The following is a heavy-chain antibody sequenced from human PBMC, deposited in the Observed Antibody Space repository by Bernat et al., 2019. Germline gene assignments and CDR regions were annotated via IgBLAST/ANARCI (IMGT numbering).Heavy chain of an antibody. CDR2: ISSSSYI. D-gene: IGHD4-17*01. V-gene: IGHV3-21*05. Sequence: EVQLVESGGGLVKPGGSLRLSCAASGFTFSSYSMNWVRQAPGKGLEWVSYISSSSYIYYAASVKGRFTISRDNAKNSLYLQMNSLRAEDTAVYYCARDYGDYYFDYWGQGTLVTVSS. J-gene: IGHJ4*02. CDR3: ARDYGDYYFDY. CDR1: GFTFSSYS.